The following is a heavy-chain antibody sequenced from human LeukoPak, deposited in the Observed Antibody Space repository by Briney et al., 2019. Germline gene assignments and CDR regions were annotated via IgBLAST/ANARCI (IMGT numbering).Heavy chain of an antibody. CDR1: GFTFSSTT. Sequence: GGSLRLSCVASGFTFSSTTMGWVRQAPGRGLEWVSSITAIDGRTYYADSVRGRFTISRDNSKNTLYLQMNSLRAEDTAVYYCAKWSHSAFDIWGQGTMVTVSS. V-gene: IGHV3-23*01. J-gene: IGHJ3*02. CDR2: ITAIDGRT. CDR3: AKWSHSAFDI.